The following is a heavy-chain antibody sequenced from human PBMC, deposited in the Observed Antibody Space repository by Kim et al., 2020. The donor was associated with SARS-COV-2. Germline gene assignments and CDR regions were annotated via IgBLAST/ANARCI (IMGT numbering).Heavy chain of an antibody. D-gene: IGHD6-13*01. CDR3: ARGLGSSSWYSAWFDP. J-gene: IGHJ5*02. V-gene: IGHV4-34*13. Sequence: SLKSRVTISVDTSKNQFSLKLSAVTAADTAVYYCARGLGSSSWYSAWFDPWGQGTLVTVSS.